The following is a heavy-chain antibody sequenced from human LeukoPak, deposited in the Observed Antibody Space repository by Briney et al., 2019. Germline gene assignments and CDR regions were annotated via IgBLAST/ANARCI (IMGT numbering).Heavy chain of an antibody. CDR2: ISYDGSNK. D-gene: IGHD2-21*02. CDR1: GFTVSSNY. Sequence: PGGSLRLSCAASGFTVSSNYMSWVRQAPGKGLEWVAVISYDGSNKYYADSVKGRFTISRDNSKNTLYLQMNSLRAEDTAVYYCARAAVVTAILGYWGQGTLVTVSS. V-gene: IGHV3-30-3*01. J-gene: IGHJ4*02. CDR3: ARAAVVTAILGY.